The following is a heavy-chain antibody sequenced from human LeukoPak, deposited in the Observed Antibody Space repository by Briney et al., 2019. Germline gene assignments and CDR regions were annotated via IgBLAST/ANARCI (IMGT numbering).Heavy chain of an antibody. V-gene: IGHV3-23*01. CDR3: AKGLGYSPATLYDY. CDR2: IGGGANT. Sequence: PGGSLRLSCAASGFTFANYATSWVRQAPGRGLEWISTIGGGANTYHADSVQGRFTISRDNSKNTLYLQMNSLRAEDTAVYYCAKGLGYSPATLYDYWGQGTLVTVSS. J-gene: IGHJ4*02. CDR1: GFTFANYA. D-gene: IGHD3-22*01.